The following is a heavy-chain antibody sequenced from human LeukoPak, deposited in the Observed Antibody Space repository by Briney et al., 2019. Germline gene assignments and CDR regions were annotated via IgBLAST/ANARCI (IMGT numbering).Heavy chain of an antibody. CDR3: ARVGDITIFGAYNWFDP. Sequence: SETLSLTCTVSGGSISSGSYYWSWIRQPAGKGLEWIGRIYTSGSTNYNPSLKSRVTISVDTSKNQFSLKLSSVTAADTAVYYCARVGDITIFGAYNWFDPWGQGTLVTVSS. J-gene: IGHJ5*02. D-gene: IGHD3-3*01. CDR1: GGSISSGSYY. CDR2: IYTSGST. V-gene: IGHV4-61*02.